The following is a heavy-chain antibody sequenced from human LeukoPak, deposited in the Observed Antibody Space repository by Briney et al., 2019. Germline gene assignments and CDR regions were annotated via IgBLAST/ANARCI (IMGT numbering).Heavy chain of an antibody. J-gene: IGHJ4*02. CDR3: ARSSGWPSYYFDY. D-gene: IGHD6-19*01. CDR2: ISWNSGSI. CDR1: GFTFDDYA. Sequence: GGSLRLSCAASGFTFDDYAMHWVRQAPGEGLEWVSGISWNSGSIGYADSVKGRFTISRDNAKNSLYLQMNSLRAEDMALYYCARSSGWPSYYFDYWGQGTLVTVSS. V-gene: IGHV3-9*03.